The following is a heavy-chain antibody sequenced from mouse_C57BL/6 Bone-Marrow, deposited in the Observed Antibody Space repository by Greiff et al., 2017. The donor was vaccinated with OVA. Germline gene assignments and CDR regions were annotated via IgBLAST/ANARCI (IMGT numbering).Heavy chain of an antibody. CDR1: GFSLSTSGMG. CDR2: IYWDDDK. V-gene: IGHV8-12*01. Sequence: QVTLKVSGPGILQSSQTLSLTCSFSGFSLSTSGMGVSWIRQPSGKGLEWLAHIYWDDDKRYNPSLKSRLTISKDTSRNQVFLKITSVDTADTATYYCARTQIYYGYDRCDYFDYWGQGTTLTVSS. D-gene: IGHD2-2*01. CDR3: ARTQIYYGYDRCDYFDY. J-gene: IGHJ2*01.